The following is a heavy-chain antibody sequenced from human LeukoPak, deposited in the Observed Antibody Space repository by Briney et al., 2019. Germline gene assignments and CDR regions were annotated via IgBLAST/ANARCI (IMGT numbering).Heavy chain of an antibody. D-gene: IGHD3-10*01. CDR2: ISYDGSNK. CDR1: GFTFSSYA. CDR3: ARDIITMVVRGAPPNYYYYGMDV. Sequence: RPGGSLRLSCAASGFTFSSYAMHWVRQAPGKGLEWVAVISYDGSNKYYADSVRGRFTISRDNSKNTLYLQMNSLRAEDTAVYYCARDIITMVVRGAPPNYYYYGMDVWGQGTTVTVSS. J-gene: IGHJ6*02. V-gene: IGHV3-30*04.